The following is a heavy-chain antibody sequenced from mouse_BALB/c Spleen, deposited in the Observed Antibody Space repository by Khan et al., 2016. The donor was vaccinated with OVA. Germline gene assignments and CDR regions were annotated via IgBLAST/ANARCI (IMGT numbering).Heavy chain of an antibody. CDR2: INTYTGEP. Sequence: GQPGPELKKPGETVQISFKASGFTFTNYGMNWVKQAPGKGLKWMGWINTYTGEPTFADDFKGRFAFSLETSASTAYLQINSLKNEDTATYFCARVGYNGTMDCWGQGTSVTVSS. D-gene: IGHD2-14*01. V-gene: IGHV9-3-1*01. CDR1: GFTFTNYG. CDR3: ARVGYNGTMDC. J-gene: IGHJ4*01.